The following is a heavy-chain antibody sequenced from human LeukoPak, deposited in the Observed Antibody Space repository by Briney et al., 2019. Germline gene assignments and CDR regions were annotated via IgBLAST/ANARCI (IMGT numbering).Heavy chain of an antibody. CDR2: TYTSGST. D-gene: IGHD1-26*01. V-gene: IGHV4-4*07. J-gene: IGHJ4*02. Sequence: SETLSLTCTVSGGSISSYYWSWIRQPAGKGLEWIGRTYTSGSTNYNASLKGRVSMSVDTSKNQFSLKLSSVTAADTAVFYCARENSGSYRELDYWGQGTLVTVSS. CDR3: ARENSGSYRELDY. CDR1: GGSISSYY.